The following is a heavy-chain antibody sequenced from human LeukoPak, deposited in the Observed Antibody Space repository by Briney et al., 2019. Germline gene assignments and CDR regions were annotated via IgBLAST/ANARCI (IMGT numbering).Heavy chain of an antibody. CDR2: ISSSSSYI. V-gene: IGHV3-21*01. D-gene: IGHD2-15*01. Sequence: GGSLRLSCAASGFIFSSYSMNWVRQAPGKGLEWVSSISSSSSYIYYADSLKGRFTVSRDNAKNSLYLQMNSLRAEDTAVYYCARANYCSGGSCSTFDYWGQGTLVTVSP. CDR3: ARANYCSGGSCSTFDY. J-gene: IGHJ4*02. CDR1: GFIFSSYS.